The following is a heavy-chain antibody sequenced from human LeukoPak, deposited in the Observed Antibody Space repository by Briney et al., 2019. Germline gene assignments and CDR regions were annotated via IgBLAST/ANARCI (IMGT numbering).Heavy chain of an antibody. D-gene: IGHD2-2*02. V-gene: IGHV4-4*07. J-gene: IGHJ5*02. CDR3: ARTLPKGYCSSTSCYSPWFDP. CDR2: INTSGNT. Sequence: PSETLSLTCTVSGGSISSYYWSWIRQPAGKGLEWIGRINTSGNTYYNPSLKSRVTMSVDTSKNQFSLKLSSVTAADTAVYYCARTLPKGYCSSTSCYSPWFDPWGQGTLVTVSS. CDR1: GGSISSYY.